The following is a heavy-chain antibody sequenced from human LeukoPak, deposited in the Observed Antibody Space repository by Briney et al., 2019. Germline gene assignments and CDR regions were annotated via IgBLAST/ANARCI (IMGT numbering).Heavy chain of an antibody. CDR3: ARAGIAAAKFDP. CDR2: IYYSGST. CDR1: GGSISSYY. Sequence: SETLSLTCTVSGGSISSYYWSWLRQPPGKGLEWIGYIYYSGSTNYNPSLKSRVTISVDTSKNQFSLKLSSVTAADTAVYYCARAGIAAAKFDPWGQGTLVTVSS. D-gene: IGHD6-13*01. J-gene: IGHJ5*02. V-gene: IGHV4-59*01.